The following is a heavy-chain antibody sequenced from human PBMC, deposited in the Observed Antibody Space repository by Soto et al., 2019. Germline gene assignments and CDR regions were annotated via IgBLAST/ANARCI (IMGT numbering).Heavy chain of an antibody. V-gene: IGHV1-69*13. CDR1: GGTFSSYA. J-gene: IGHJ6*02. D-gene: IGHD5-18*01. CDR3: ARSTRWIQLWDGGTDV. CDR2: IIPIFGTA. Sequence: SVKVSCKASGGTFSSYAISWVRQAPGQGLEWMGGIIPIFGTANYAQKFQGRVTITADESTSTAYMELSSLRSEDTAVYYCARSTRWIQLWDGGTDVWGQGTTVTVSS.